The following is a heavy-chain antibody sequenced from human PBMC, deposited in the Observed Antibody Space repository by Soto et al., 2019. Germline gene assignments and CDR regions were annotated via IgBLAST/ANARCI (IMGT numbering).Heavy chain of an antibody. J-gene: IGHJ3*01. CDR2: ISGSGGST. V-gene: IGHV3-23*01. CDR3: AKEIRYSSGWYEGVGAFDL. Sequence: EVQLLESGGGLVQPGGSLRLSCAASGFTFSSYAMSWVRQAPGKGLEWVSAISGSGGSTYYADSVKGRFTISRDNSKNTLYLQMNSLRAEDTAVYYCAKEIRYSSGWYEGVGAFDLWGQGTMVAVSS. D-gene: IGHD6-19*01. CDR1: GFTFSSYA.